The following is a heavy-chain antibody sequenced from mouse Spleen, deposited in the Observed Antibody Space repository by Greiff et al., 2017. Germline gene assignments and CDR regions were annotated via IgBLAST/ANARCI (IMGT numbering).Heavy chain of an antibody. CDR1: GISITTGNYR. CDR3: AREIYYGLYFDV. V-gene: IGHV3-5*01. J-gene: IGHJ1*01. D-gene: IGHD2-1*01. CDR2: IYYSGTI. Sequence: VQLKESGPGLVKPSQTVFLTCTVTGISITTGNYRWSWIRQFPGNKLEWIGYIYYSGTITYNPSLTSRTTITRDTPKNQFFLEMNSLTAEDTATYCCAREIYYGLYFDVWGAGTTVTVSS.